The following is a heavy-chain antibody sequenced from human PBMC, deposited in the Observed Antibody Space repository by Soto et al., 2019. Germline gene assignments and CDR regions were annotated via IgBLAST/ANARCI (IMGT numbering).Heavy chain of an antibody. CDR1: GYTFSNYD. D-gene: IGHD3-10*01. CDR2: VNPNNGDT. J-gene: IGHJ4*02. V-gene: IGHV1-8*01. Sequence: QVQLVQSGAELKKPGASVKVSCKASGYTFSNYDMNWVRQATGQGPVWIGWVNPNNGDTGYAQKFQGRVTLTTDISTTTAYMELPSLRSEDTAIYYCAKVSRKGSAIDFDYWGQGTLITVSS. CDR3: AKVSRKGSAIDFDY.